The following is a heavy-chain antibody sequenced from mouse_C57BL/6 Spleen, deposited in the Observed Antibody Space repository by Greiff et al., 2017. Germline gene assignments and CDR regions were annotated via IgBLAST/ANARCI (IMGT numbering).Heavy chain of an antibody. Sequence: QVQLQQPGAELVKPGASVKLSCKASGYTFTSYWITWVKQRPAQGLEWIGDIYPGCGSTNYTEKFKSKATLTVDTSSSTAYMQLSRLTSEDAAVYYCARKSYSKEDYFDYWGQGTTLTVSS. CDR1: GYTFTSYW. D-gene: IGHD2-5*01. CDR3: ARKSYSKEDYFDY. J-gene: IGHJ2*01. V-gene: IGHV1-55*01. CDR2: IYPGCGST.